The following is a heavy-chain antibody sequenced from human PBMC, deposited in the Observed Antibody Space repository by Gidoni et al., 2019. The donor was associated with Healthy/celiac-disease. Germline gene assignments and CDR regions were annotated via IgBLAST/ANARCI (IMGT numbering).Heavy chain of an antibody. V-gene: IGHV1-69*01. D-gene: IGHD2-8*01. CDR1: GGTFSSYA. J-gene: IGHJ6*02. Sequence: QVQLVQSGAEVKQPGSSVKVSCKASGGTFSSYAISWVRQAPGQGLEWMGGIIPIFGTANYAQKFQGRVTITADESTSTAYMELSSLRSEDTAVYYCASARYCTNGVCGYYGMDVWGQGTTVTVSS. CDR3: ASARYCTNGVCGYYGMDV. CDR2: IIPIFGTA.